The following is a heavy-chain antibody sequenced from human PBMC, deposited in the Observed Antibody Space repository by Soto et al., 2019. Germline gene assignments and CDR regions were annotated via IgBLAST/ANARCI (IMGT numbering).Heavy chain of an antibody. CDR1: GFTFSRYW. CDR3: ARFVVGCSSTSCYNLDY. D-gene: IGHD2-2*02. V-gene: IGHV3-74*01. Sequence: GGSLRLSCAASGFTFSRYWMHWVRQAPGKGLVWVSRINSDGSSTSYADSVKGRFTISRDNAKNTLYLQMNSLRAEDTAVYYCARFVVGCSSTSCYNLDYWGQGTLVTVSS. CDR2: INSDGSST. J-gene: IGHJ4*02.